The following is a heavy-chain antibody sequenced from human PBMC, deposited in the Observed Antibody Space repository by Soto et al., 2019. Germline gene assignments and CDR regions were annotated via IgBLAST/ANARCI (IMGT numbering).Heavy chain of an antibody. D-gene: IGHD4-17*01. J-gene: IGHJ5*02. CDR1: GYTLNEVA. Sequence: QVPLVQSGAEVKKPGASVKVSCKVSGYTLNEVAMHWVRQAPGKGLEWLGGFDPDEAETIYAQHFQGRVTMTEDTSTDTVYMELSSLRSEDTALYFCTTYPGDYNFDHWGQGTLVTVSS. CDR2: FDPDEAET. V-gene: IGHV1-24*01. CDR3: TTYPGDYNFDH.